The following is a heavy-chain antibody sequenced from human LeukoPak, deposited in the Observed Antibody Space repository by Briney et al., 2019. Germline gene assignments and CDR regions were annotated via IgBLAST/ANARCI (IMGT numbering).Heavy chain of an antibody. J-gene: IGHJ6*03. CDR1: GGACSSFA. CDR2: IIPIFATA. CDR3: ARGRGILTGYYTAYYMDI. V-gene: IGHV1-69*13. D-gene: IGHD3-9*01. Sequence: ASLKVSCKASGGACSSFAISWVRQAPGQGLEWVGGIIPIFATANYAQRFQDRVTITADESASTAYMELSSLRFEDTAVYYCARGRGILTGYYTAYYMDIWGKGTTVSISS.